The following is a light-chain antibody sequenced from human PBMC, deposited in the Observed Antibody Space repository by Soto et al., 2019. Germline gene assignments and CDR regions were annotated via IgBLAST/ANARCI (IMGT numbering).Light chain of an antibody. J-gene: IGKJ5*01. V-gene: IGKV1-5*03. CDR2: KAS. Sequence: DIQMTQSPSTLSASVGDRVSITCRASQNITPWLAWYQWKPGKPPKLLIYKASSLETGVPSTFSGSGSRTEFTLTISSLQPDDFATYYCQQYYSFPITFGQGTRLEI. CDR3: QQYYSFPIT. CDR1: QNITPW.